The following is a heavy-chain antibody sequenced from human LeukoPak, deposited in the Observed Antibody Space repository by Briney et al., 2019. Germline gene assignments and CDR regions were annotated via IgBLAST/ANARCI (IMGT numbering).Heavy chain of an antibody. V-gene: IGHV4-39*07. CDR3: AREWAGTDY. CDR2: IYYSGST. D-gene: IGHD1-1*01. J-gene: IGHJ4*02. CDR1: GGSFSSYY. Sequence: SETLSLTCAVYGGSFSSYYWGWIRQPPGKGLEWIGSIYYSGSTYYNPSLKSRVTISVDTSKNQFSLKLSSVTAADTAVYYCAREWAGTDYWGQGTLVTVSS.